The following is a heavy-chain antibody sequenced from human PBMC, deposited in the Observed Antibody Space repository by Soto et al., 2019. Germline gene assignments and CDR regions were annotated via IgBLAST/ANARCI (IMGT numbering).Heavy chain of an antibody. J-gene: IGHJ4*02. Sequence: QITLKESGPTLVKPTQTLTLTCTFSGFSLSTTGVGVGWIRQPPGKALEWLALIYWHDDKRYSPSLKGRFTISKDNSKDQVVLTVTNIDPVDTATYYCAHRGGAAVGLYYFDYWGQGTLVTVSS. CDR2: IYWHDDK. D-gene: IGHD6-13*01. V-gene: IGHV2-5*01. CDR1: GFSLSTTGVG. CDR3: AHRGGAAVGLYYFDY.